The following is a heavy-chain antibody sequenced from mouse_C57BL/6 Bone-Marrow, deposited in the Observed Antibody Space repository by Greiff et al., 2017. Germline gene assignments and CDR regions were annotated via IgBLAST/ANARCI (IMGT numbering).Heavy chain of an antibody. Sequence: QVQLQQPGAELVKPGASVKLSCKASGYTFTSYWMHWVKQRPGQGLEWIGMIHPNSGSTNYNEKFKSKATLTVDKSSSTAYMQLSSLTSEDSAVYYCASLYGSSSSFAYWGQGTLVTVSA. D-gene: IGHD1-1*01. J-gene: IGHJ3*01. V-gene: IGHV1-64*01. CDR1: GYTFTSYW. CDR2: IHPNSGST. CDR3: ASLYGSSSSFAY.